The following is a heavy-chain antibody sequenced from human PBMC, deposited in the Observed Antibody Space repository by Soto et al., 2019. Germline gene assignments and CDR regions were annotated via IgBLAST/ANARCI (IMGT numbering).Heavy chain of an antibody. CDR1: GFTFSSYA. D-gene: IGHD6-13*01. CDR2: IGGSGGST. V-gene: IGHV3-23*01. J-gene: IGHJ6*03. Sequence: EVQLLESGGGLVQPGGSLRLSCAASGFTFSSYAMSWVRQAPGKGLEWVSAIGGSGGSTYYADSVKGRFTISRDNSKNTLYLQMNSLRAEDTAVYYCAKGAPDDSSLYYDYYYMDVWGKVPTLTLSS. CDR3: AKGAPDDSSLYYDYYYMDV.